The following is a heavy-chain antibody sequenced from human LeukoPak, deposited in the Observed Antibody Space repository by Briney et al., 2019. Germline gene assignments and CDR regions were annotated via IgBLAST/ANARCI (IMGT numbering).Heavy chain of an antibody. V-gene: IGHV3-15*01. CDR1: GFTFSNAW. Sequence: GGSLRLSCAASGFTFSNAWMSWVRQAPGKGLEWVGRIKSKTDGGTTDYAAPVKGRFTISRDDSKNTLYLQMNSLKTEDTAVYYCTTADYYDSSGYYCDYFDYWGQGTLVTVSS. J-gene: IGHJ4*02. CDR3: TTADYYDSSGYYCDYFDY. D-gene: IGHD3-22*01. CDR2: IKSKTDGGTT.